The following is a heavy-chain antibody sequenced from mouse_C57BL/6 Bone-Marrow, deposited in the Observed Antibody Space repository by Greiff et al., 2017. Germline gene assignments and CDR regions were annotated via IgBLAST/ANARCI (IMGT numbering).Heavy chain of an antibody. D-gene: IGHD1-1*02. Sequence: VQLKESGPGLVKPSQSLSLTCSVTGYSITSGYYWNWIRQFPGNKLEWMGYLSYDGSNKYNPSLKNRISITRDTSENQFFLELNSVTTEDTATYYCAGVGNGCYDWVWFAYWGQGTLVTVSA. J-gene: IGHJ3*01. V-gene: IGHV3-6*01. CDR1: GYSITSGYY. CDR2: LSYDGSN. CDR3: AGVGNGCYDWVWFAY.